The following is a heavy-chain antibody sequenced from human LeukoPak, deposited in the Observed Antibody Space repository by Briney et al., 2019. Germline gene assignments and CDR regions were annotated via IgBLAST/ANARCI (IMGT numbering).Heavy chain of an antibody. CDR1: GFTFSSYA. J-gene: IGHJ4*02. CDR2: ITTSGDNT. V-gene: IGHV3-23*01. D-gene: IGHD3-22*01. Sequence: GGSLRLSCAASGFTFSSYAMSWVRQAPGKVLEWVSSITTSGDNTYYADSVKGRFTISRDNSKNTLCLQMNSLRAEDTAVYYCAKRGAYDNRYFDYWGQGTLVTASS. CDR3: AKRGAYDNRYFDY.